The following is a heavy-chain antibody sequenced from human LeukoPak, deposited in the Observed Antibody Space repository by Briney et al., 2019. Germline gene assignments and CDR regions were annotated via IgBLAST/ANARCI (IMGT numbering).Heavy chain of an antibody. V-gene: IGHV3-7*01. Sequence: GGSLRLSCAASGISLSTYWMSWVRQAPGKGLEWVANINPDGNEKYYMDSVEGRFTISRDNAKNSLHLEMNSLRGEDTAVYYCARDGHYYYGMDVWGQGTTVTVSS. J-gene: IGHJ6*02. CDR2: INPDGNEK. CDR1: GISLSTYW. CDR3: ARDGHYYYGMDV.